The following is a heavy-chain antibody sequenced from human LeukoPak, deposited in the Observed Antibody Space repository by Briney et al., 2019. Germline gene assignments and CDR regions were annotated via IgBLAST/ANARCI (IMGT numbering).Heavy chain of an antibody. Sequence: GGSLRLSCAASGFTFSSYAMSWVRQAPGKGLEWVSAISGSGGSTYYADSVKGRFTISGDNSKNTLYLQMNSLRAEDTAVYYCAKVNGEVRGVSDYWGQGTLVTVSS. J-gene: IGHJ4*02. D-gene: IGHD3-10*01. CDR2: ISGSGGST. CDR1: GFTFSSYA. V-gene: IGHV3-23*01. CDR3: AKVNGEVRGVSDY.